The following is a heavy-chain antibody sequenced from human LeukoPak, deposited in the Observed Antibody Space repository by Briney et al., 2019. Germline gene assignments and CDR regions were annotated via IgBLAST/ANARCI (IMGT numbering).Heavy chain of an antibody. CDR3: ATSSSWYGGVDY. CDR2: FDPEDGET. J-gene: IGHJ4*02. D-gene: IGHD6-13*01. V-gene: IGHV1-24*01. Sequence: GASVKVSCKVSGYTLTELSMHWVRQAPGRGLEWMGGFDPEDGETIYAQKFQGRVTMTEDTSTDTAYMELSSLRSEDTAVYYCATSSSWYGGVDYWGQGTLVTVSS. CDR1: GYTLTELS.